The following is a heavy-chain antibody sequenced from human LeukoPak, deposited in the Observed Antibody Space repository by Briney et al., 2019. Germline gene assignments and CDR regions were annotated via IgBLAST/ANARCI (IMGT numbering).Heavy chain of an antibody. CDR1: GYSFTNYW. Sequence: GESLKISCKTSGYSFTNYWIGWVRQMPGKGLEWMGIIHPGDSDTRYSPSFQGQVTIAADKSITTAYLQWSSLKASDTAMYYCARRNPLTQDAFDIWGQGTMVTVSS. CDR2: IHPGDSDT. CDR3: ARRNPLTQDAFDI. J-gene: IGHJ3*02. V-gene: IGHV5-51*01. D-gene: IGHD2-21*02.